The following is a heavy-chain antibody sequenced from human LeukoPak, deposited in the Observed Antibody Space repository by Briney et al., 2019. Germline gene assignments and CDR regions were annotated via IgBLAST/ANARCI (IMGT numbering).Heavy chain of an antibody. J-gene: IGHJ6*03. V-gene: IGHV1-24*01. CDR1: GYSLTELS. Sequence: ASVKVSCKVSGYSLTELSMHWVRQAPGKGLEWMGGFDPADDKTIFAQKFQGRVTLTEDTSTDTAYMELRSLRSDDTAVYYCARARGTTGVSIEYQLLDAPLIYYYYMDVWGKGTTVTVSS. CDR2: FDPADDKT. CDR3: ARARGTTGVSIEYQLLDAPLIYYYYMDV. D-gene: IGHD2-2*01.